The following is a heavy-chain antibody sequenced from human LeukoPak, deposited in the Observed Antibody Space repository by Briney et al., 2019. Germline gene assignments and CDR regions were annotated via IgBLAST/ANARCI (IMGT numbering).Heavy chain of an antibody. Sequence: SETLSLTCVVYGGSFRDYYWSWIRQSPGKGLEWIGEIKHSGSTNNNPSLKSRVTISVDTSKNQISLKLSSVTAADTAVYYCARGGAAPGFLNFDYWGQGTLVSVSS. CDR2: IKHSGST. CDR1: GGSFRDYY. J-gene: IGHJ4*02. CDR3: ARGGAAPGFLNFDY. D-gene: IGHD6-13*01. V-gene: IGHV4-34*01.